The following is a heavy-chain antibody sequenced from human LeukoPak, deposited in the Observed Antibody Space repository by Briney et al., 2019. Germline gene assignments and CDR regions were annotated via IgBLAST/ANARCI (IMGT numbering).Heavy chain of an antibody. V-gene: IGHV4-34*01. CDR3: ARSTMVQVYYYYYYMDV. Sequence: SETLSLTCAVYGGSFSGYYWSWIRQPPGKGLEWIGEINHSGSTNYNPSLKSRVTISVDTSKNQFSLKLSSVTAADTAVYYYARSTMVQVYYYYYYMDVWGKGTTVTVSS. CDR2: INHSGST. D-gene: IGHD3-10*01. CDR1: GGSFSGYY. J-gene: IGHJ6*03.